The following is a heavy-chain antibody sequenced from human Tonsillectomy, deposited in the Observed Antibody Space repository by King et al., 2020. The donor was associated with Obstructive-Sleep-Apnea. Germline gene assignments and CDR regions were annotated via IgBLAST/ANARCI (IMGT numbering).Heavy chain of an antibody. D-gene: IGHD1-26*01. CDR1: GYPISSGYY. CDR3: ARRGSYSAFDY. J-gene: IGHJ4*02. CDR2: INHSGST. Sequence: VPLQESGPGVVKPSETLSLTCTVSGYPISSGYYWGWIRQPPGKGLEWIGSINHSGSTNSNPSLKSRVIISVDTSKNQFSLMLSSVTATDTAVYYCARRGSYSAFDYWGQGTLVTVSS. V-gene: IGHV4-38-2*02.